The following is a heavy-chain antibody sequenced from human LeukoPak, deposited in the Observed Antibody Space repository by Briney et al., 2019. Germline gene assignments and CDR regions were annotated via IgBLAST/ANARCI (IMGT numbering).Heavy chain of an antibody. D-gene: IGHD3-3*01. CDR1: GFTFSSYA. Sequence: PGGSLRLSXAASGFTFSSYAMSWVRQAPRKGLEWVSVISGGGGSTYYADSVKGRFTISRDNSKSTLYLQMNSLRAEDTAIYYCAKARFGVLTRWDYWGQRTLVTVSS. CDR3: AKARFGVLTRWDY. CDR2: ISGGGGST. J-gene: IGHJ4*02. V-gene: IGHV3-23*01.